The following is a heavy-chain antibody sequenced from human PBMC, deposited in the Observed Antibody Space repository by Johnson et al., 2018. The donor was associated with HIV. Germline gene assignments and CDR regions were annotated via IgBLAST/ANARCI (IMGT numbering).Heavy chain of an antibody. CDR1: GFTFSSHD. CDR2: ISYDGSNQ. V-gene: IGHV3-30*03. J-gene: IGHJ3*02. CDR3: AREGGVTMVDGVDI. D-gene: IGHD3-10*01. Sequence: QVQLVESGGGVVQPGRSLRVSCGASGFTFSSHDMHWVRQAPGKGLEWVAVISYDGSNQYCADSVKGRFTISRDNAKNSLYLQMNSLRAEDTAVYYCAREGGVTMVDGVDIWGQGTMVTVSS.